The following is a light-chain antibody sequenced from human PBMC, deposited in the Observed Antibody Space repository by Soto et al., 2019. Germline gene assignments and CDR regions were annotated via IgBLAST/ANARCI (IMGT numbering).Light chain of an antibody. CDR2: HAS. CDR3: QQYNSYS. Sequence: DIQMTPSPSTLPASVGDRVTMTCRASQSITNWFAWYQQEPVPAPKLLIYHASTLESGAPSRFSGSGSGTEFTLTISSLQPDDFATYYCQQYNSYSFGQGTKV. J-gene: IGKJ1*01. CDR1: QSITNW. V-gene: IGKV1-5*01.